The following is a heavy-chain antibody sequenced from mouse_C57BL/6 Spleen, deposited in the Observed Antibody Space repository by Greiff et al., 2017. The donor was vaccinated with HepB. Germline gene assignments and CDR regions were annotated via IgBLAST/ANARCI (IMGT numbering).Heavy chain of an antibody. D-gene: IGHD1-1*01. J-gene: IGHJ2*01. V-gene: IGHV1-26*01. CDR2: INPNNVGT. Sequence: VQLQQSGPELVKPGASVKISCKASGYTFTDYYMNWVKQSHGKSLEWIGDINPNNVGTSYNQTFKGKATLTVDKSSSTAYMALRSLTSEDSAVYYCARGSSYYFDYWSQGTTLTDSS. CDR3: ARGSSYYFDY. CDR1: GYTFTDYY.